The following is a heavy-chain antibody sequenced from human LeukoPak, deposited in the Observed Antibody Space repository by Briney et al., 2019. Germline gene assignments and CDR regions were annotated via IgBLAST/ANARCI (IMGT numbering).Heavy chain of an antibody. V-gene: IGHV4-59*08. CDR1: GGSISSYY. Sequence: PSETLSLTCTVSGGSISSYYWSWIRQPPGKGLEWIGYIYYSGSTNYNPSLKSRVTKSVDTSKNQFSLKLSSVTAADTAVYYCARLGVAGANYFDYWGQGTLVTVSS. J-gene: IGHJ4*02. CDR2: IYYSGST. CDR3: ARLGVAGANYFDY. D-gene: IGHD6-19*01.